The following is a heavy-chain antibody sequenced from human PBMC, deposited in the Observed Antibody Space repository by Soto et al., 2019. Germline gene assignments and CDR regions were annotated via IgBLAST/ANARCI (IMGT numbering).Heavy chain of an antibody. CDR3: ARGLGAGIAAAGLFDY. J-gene: IGHJ4*02. CDR1: GGSFSGYY. Sequence: SYTLSLTCAVYGGSFSGYYWSWIRQPPGKGLEWIGEINHSGSTNYNPSLKSRVTISVDTSKNQFSLKLSSVTAADTAVYYCARGLGAGIAAAGLFDYWGQGTLVTVSS. V-gene: IGHV4-34*01. D-gene: IGHD6-13*01. CDR2: INHSGST.